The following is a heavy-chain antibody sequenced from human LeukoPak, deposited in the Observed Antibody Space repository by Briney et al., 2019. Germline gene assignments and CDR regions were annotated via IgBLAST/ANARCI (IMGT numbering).Heavy chain of an antibody. CDR2: INPSGGST. J-gene: IGHJ4*02. D-gene: IGHD6-13*01. CDR1: GYTFTSYY. V-gene: IGHV1-46*01. CDR3: ARDWRSGSSWYGPLDY. Sequence: ASVKVSCKAPGYTFTSYYMHWVRQAPGQGLEWMGIINPSGGSTSYAQKFQGRVTMTRDMSTSTVYMELSSLRSEDTAVYYCARDWRSGSSWYGPLDYWGQGTLVTVSS.